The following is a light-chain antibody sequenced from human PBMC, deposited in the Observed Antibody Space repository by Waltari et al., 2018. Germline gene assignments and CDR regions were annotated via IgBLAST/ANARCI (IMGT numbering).Light chain of an antibody. J-gene: IGLJ3*02. Sequence: QSVLTQPPSASGTPGQSVTISCSGSISNLGTNYVYWYQQFPGTAPKLLIQSNNQRPSGVPDRFSGSKSGTSASLAISGLRSEDEADYYCASWDDSLSVGVFGGGTKLTVL. CDR1: ISNLGTNY. V-gene: IGLV1-47*02. CDR2: SNN. CDR3: ASWDDSLSVGV.